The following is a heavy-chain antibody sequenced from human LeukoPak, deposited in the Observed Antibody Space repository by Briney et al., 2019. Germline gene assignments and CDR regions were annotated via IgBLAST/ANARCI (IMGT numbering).Heavy chain of an antibody. V-gene: IGHV4-39*01. J-gene: IGHJ4*02. CDR3: ARSYGCSGGSCSDY. CDR2: IYYSGST. Sequence: PSETLSLTCTVSGGSISSSSYYWGWIRQPPGKGLEWIGSIYYSGSTYYNPSLKSRVTISVDTSKNQFSLKLSSVTAADMAVYYCARSYGCSGGSCSDYWGQGTLVTVSS. D-gene: IGHD2-15*01. CDR1: GGSISSSSYY.